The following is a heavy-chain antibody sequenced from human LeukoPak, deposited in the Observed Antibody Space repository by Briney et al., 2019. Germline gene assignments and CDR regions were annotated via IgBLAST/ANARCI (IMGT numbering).Heavy chain of an antibody. J-gene: IGHJ3*01. CDR3: TRVGGQGRSHLEAFDV. V-gene: IGHV4-39*02. CDR2: IYYSGSP. D-gene: IGHD4-23*01. CDR1: VGSLRSSSYY. Sequence: PSETLSLTCTVSVGSLRSSSYYWGWIRQPPGKGLEWIGCIYYSGSPYYNPSLKSRVTISADTSKNHFSLKLSSVTAADTAVYYCTRVGGQGRSHLEAFDVWGQGTMVTVSS.